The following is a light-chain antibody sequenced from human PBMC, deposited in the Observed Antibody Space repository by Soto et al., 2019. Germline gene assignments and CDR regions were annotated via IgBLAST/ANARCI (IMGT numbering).Light chain of an antibody. CDR2: INN. J-gene: IGLJ1*01. CDR3: AAWDDTLDVFYV. CDR1: SSNIGANS. Sequence: QAVVTQPPSASGAPGQTVTISCSGSSSNIGANSVNWYQQVPGKAPKFLISINNQRPSGVPDRFSGSKSGTSASLAISGLQSEDEADYYCAAWDDTLDVFYVFGSGTKLTVL. V-gene: IGLV1-44*01.